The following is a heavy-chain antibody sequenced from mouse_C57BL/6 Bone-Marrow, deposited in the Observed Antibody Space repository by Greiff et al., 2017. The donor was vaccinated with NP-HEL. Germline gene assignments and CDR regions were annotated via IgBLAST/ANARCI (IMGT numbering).Heavy chain of an antibody. D-gene: IGHD2-4*01. CDR1: GYTFTDYY. Sequence: EVQLQQSGPELVKPGASVKISCKASGYTFTDYYMNWVKQSPGKSLEWIGDINPNNGGNSYNQTFKGKATLTVDKSSSTAYMQLRSLTSEDSAVYYCARETYYDYDEAMDFGGQGNSVTVTA. CDR2: INPNNGGN. V-gene: IGHV1-26*01. CDR3: ARETYYDYDEAMDF. J-gene: IGHJ4*01.